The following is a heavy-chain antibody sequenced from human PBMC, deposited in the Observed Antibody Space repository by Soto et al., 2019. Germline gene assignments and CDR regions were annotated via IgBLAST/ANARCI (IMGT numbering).Heavy chain of an antibody. CDR1: GYTFTSYD. V-gene: IGHV1-8*01. CDR2: MNPNSGNT. CDR3: AREYSSSWYRGYYYYGMDV. D-gene: IGHD6-13*01. Sequence: ASVKVSCKASGYTFTSYDINWVRQATGQGLEWMGWMNPNSGNTGYAQKFQGRVTMTRNTSISTAYMELSSLRSEDTAVYYCAREYSSSWYRGYYYYGMDVWGQGTTVTAP. J-gene: IGHJ6*02.